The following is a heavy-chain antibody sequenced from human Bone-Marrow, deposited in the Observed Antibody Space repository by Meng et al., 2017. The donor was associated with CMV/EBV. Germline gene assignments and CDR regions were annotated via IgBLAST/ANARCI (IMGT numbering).Heavy chain of an antibody. V-gene: IGHV3-33*01. CDR3: ARDLGRGRYFDY. Sequence: CASFGFTFGVYGMHWVRQAPGKGLEWLAVIGHDGTYKDDADSVRGRFTISRDNSKNTLYLQIDSLRAEDTAVYYCARDLGRGRYFDYWGQGALVTVSS. D-gene: IGHD7-27*01. J-gene: IGHJ4*02. CDR2: IGHDGTYK. CDR1: GFTFGVYG.